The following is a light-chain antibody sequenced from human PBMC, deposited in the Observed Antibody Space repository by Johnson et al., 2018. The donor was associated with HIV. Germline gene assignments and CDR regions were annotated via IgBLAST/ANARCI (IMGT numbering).Light chain of an antibody. CDR2: EKN. CDR1: SSNIGNNY. J-gene: IGLJ1*01. CDR3: ATWDSSLGAHYV. V-gene: IGLV1-51*02. Sequence: QSVLTQPPSVSAAPGQKVTISCSGSSSNIGNNYVSWYQQLPGTAPKLLIYEKNKRPSGIPDRFSASTSGTLAPLAITGLQPGDEADYYCATWDSSLGAHYVFGTGTKVTVL.